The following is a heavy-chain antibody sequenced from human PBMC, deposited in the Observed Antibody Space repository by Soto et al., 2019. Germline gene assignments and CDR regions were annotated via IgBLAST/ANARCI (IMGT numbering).Heavy chain of an antibody. J-gene: IGHJ4*02. D-gene: IGHD5-18*01. Sequence: SGATLVNPTQTLALTFTFSGFSLSTRGVGVGWIRQPPGKALEWLALIYWDDDEGYSPSLKSRLTITKDTSKNQVVLTMTNMDPADTATYYCAHRPRGFSYHFDYWGQ. CDR3: AHRPRGFSYHFDY. V-gene: IGHV2-5*02. CDR2: IYWDDDE. CDR1: GFSLSTRGVG.